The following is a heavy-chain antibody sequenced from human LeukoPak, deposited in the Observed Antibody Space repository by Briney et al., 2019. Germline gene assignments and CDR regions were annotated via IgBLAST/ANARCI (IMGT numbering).Heavy chain of an antibody. CDR2: ISSSSSYI. J-gene: IGHJ6*03. CDR1: GFTFSSYG. D-gene: IGHD3-3*01. Sequence: GGTLRLSCAASGFTFSSYGMSWVRQAPGKGLEWVSAISSSSSYIYYADSVKGRFTISRDNAKNSLYLQMNSLRAEDTAVYYCAREGSYDFWSGYYHRYYYMDVWGKGTTVTVSS. CDR3: AREGSYDFWSGYYHRYYYMDV. V-gene: IGHV3-21*01.